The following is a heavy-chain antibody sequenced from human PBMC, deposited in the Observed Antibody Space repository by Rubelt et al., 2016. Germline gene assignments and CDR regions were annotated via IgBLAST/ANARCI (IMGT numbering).Heavy chain of an antibody. CDR2: INSDGSST. J-gene: IGHJ4*02. V-gene: IGHV3-74*01. D-gene: IGHD6-13*01. Sequence: QVPGKGLVWVSRINSDGSSTSYVDSVKGRFTISRDNSKNTLSLEMNNLRAEDTALYYCARDLSEYSSSWYSFGGDYWGQGALVTVSS. CDR3: ARDLSEYSSSWYSFGGDY.